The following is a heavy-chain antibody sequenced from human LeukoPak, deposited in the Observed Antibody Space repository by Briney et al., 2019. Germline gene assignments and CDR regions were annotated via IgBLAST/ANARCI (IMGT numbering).Heavy chain of an antibody. CDR2: ISGSGGST. CDR3: AKNINGCNWYYFDY. J-gene: IGHJ4*02. CDR1: GFTFSSYA. D-gene: IGHD1-20*01. Sequence: SGGSLRLSCAASGFTFSSYAMGWVRQAPGKGLEWVSAISGSGGSTYYADSVKGRFTISRDNSKSTLYLQMNSLRAEDTAVYYCAKNINGCNWYYFDYWGQGTLVTVSS. V-gene: IGHV3-23*01.